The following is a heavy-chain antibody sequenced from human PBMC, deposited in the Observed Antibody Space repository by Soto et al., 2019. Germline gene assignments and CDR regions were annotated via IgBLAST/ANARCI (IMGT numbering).Heavy chain of an antibody. CDR3: AKSVGRATITY. Sequence: EVQLVESGGGLVQPGRSLRLSCAASGFTFDDYAMHWVRQAPGKGLEWVSGISWNSGSIGYADSVKGRFTISRDNAKNSLYLQMNSLRAEDTALYYCAKSVGRATITYWGQGTLVTVSS. J-gene: IGHJ4*02. CDR2: ISWNSGSI. V-gene: IGHV3-9*01. D-gene: IGHD4-4*01. CDR1: GFTFDDYA.